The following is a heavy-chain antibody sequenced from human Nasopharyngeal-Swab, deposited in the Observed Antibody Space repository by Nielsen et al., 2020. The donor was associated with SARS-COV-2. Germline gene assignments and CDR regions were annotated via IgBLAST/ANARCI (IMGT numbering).Heavy chain of an antibody. CDR2: IYCSGST. J-gene: IGHJ4*02. V-gene: IGHV4-39*07. CDR1: GGSISSNSYY. D-gene: IGHD3-9*01. CDR3: ARDLTASGYFDF. Sequence: SETLSLTCIVSGGSISSNSYYWGWIRQPPGKGLEWIGNIYCSGSTYYNSSPKSRATISVDTSKNQFSLKLSSVTAADTAVYYCARDLTASGYFDFWGQGTLVTVSS.